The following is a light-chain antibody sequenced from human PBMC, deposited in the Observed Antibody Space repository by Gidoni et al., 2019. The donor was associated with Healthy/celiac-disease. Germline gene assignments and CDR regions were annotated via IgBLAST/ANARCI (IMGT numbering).Light chain of an antibody. CDR3: QQSYSTPPA. CDR1: QSISSY. Sequence: DIQMTQSPSSLSASVGDRDTITCRASQSISSYLNWYQQKPGKAPKLLIYAASSLQSGVPSRFSGSGSGTDFTLTISSLQPEDFATYYCQQSYSTPPAFGQXTKLEIK. V-gene: IGKV1-39*01. CDR2: AAS. J-gene: IGKJ2*01.